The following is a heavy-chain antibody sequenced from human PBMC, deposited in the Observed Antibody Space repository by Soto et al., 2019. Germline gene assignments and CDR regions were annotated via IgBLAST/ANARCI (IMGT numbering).Heavy chain of an antibody. CDR2: IWYDGSNK. J-gene: IGHJ4*02. CDR3: ARDNRQWMVGSFDY. V-gene: IGHV3-33*01. Sequence: QVQMVESGGGVVQPGRSLRLSCAASGFTFSSYGMHWVRQAPGKGLEWVAVIWYDGSNKYYADSVKGRFTISRDNSKNTLYLQRNSLRAEDTAVYYCARDNRQWMVGSFDYWGQGTLVTVSS. CDR1: GFTFSSYG. D-gene: IGHD6-19*01.